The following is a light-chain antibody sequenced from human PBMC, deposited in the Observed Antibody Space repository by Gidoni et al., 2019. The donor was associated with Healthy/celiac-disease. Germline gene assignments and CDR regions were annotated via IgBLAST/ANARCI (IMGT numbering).Light chain of an antibody. CDR2: DAS. V-gene: IGKV3-11*01. Sequence: DILLTQSPATLSLSPGERATLSCRASQSVSSYLAWYQQKPGQDPRLLIYDASNRATGIPARFSGSRSGTEFALTISSLEPEDFAVYYCRKRSNWPPLTFGGGTKVEIK. CDR3: RKRSNWPPLT. CDR1: QSVSSY. J-gene: IGKJ4*01.